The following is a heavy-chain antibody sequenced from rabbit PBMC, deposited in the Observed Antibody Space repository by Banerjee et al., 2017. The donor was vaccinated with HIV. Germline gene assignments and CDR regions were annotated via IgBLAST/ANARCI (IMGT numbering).Heavy chain of an antibody. Sequence: QEQLEESGGDLVKPEGSLTLTCTASGFSFSSIYWICWVRQAPGKGLEWIACMDAGSSGTTNYASWAKGRFTISKTSSTTVTLQMTSLTAADTATYFCARGDGAYAGYDGTRLDLWGQGT. CDR1: GFSFSSIYW. D-gene: IGHD7-1*01. CDR2: MDAGSSGTT. CDR3: ARGDGAYAGYDGTRLDL. J-gene: IGHJ3*01. V-gene: IGHV1S45*01.